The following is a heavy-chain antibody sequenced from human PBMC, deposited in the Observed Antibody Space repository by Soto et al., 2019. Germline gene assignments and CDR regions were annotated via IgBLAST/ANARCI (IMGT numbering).Heavy chain of an antibody. J-gene: IGHJ6*02. Sequence: GGSLRLSCAASGFTFSSYAMHWVRQAPGKGLEWVAVISYDGSNKYYADSVKGRFTISRDNSKNTLYLQMNSLRAEDTAVYYCARDLGYSSSWSPEDYYYYGMDVWGQGTTVTVSS. V-gene: IGHV3-30-3*01. CDR2: ISYDGSNK. CDR3: ARDLGYSSSWSPEDYYYYGMDV. CDR1: GFTFSSYA. D-gene: IGHD6-13*01.